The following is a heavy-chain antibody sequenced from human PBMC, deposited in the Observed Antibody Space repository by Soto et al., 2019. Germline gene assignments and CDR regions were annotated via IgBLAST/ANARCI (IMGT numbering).Heavy chain of an antibody. CDR1: GYTLSIIG. J-gene: IGHJ4*02. Sequence: ASVTVSCKPAGYTLSIIGISWVRQAPGQGLEWMGWISPYKGNTYYAQRLQGRVTMTTDTSTSTAYMELRSLTSDDTAVYFCARDLDGSGNYYTNYWGQGTLVTV. V-gene: IGHV1-18*01. CDR2: ISPYKGNT. CDR3: ARDLDGSGNYYTNY. D-gene: IGHD3-10*01.